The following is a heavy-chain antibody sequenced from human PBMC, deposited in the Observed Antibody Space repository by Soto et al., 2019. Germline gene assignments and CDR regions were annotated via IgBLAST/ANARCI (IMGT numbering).Heavy chain of an antibody. J-gene: IGHJ4*02. V-gene: IGHV3-74*01. Sequence: EVQLVESGGGLVQPGGSLRLSCEASGFTFSSYWMHWVRQAPGKGLVWVSRIDSDGSSTSYADSVKGRFTISRDNAKNTLYLQMNSLRAEDTAVYYCANLRGNSYGGFDFWGQGTLVTVSS. CDR2: IDSDGSST. CDR1: GFTFSSYW. D-gene: IGHD5-18*01. CDR3: ANLRGNSYGGFDF.